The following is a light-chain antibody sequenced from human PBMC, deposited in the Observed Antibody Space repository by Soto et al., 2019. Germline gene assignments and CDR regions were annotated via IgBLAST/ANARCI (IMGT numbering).Light chain of an antibody. Sequence: EIVLTQSPGTLSLSPEERATLSCRASQSVSSTCLAWYQQRPGQAPRLLFYGASNRATGIPDRFSGSGSGTDFTLTISSLEPEYFAVYYCQHYDSSPPWTFGQGIKVEIK. V-gene: IGKV3-20*01. CDR3: QHYDSSPPWT. CDR2: GAS. J-gene: IGKJ1*01. CDR1: QSVSSTC.